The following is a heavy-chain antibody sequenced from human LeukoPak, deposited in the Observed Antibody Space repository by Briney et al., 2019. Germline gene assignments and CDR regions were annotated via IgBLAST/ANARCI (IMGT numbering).Heavy chain of an antibody. D-gene: IGHD3-10*01. Sequence: SETLSLTCTVSGGSISSSSYYWGWIRQPPGKGLEWIGSIYYSGSTYYNPSLKSRVTISVDTSKNQFSLKLSSVTAADTAVYYCARVRTMVRGVILDYWGQGTLVTVSS. CDR3: ARVRTMVRGVILDY. CDR1: GGSISSSSYY. V-gene: IGHV4-39*07. CDR2: IYYSGST. J-gene: IGHJ4*02.